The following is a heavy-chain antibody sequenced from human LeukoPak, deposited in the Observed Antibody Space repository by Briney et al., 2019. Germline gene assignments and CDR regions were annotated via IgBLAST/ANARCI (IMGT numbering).Heavy chain of an antibody. V-gene: IGHV3-7*01. Sequence: GGSLRLSCAASGFTFTTHWMSWVRQAPGKGLEWVANIKQDGNDKHYLESVKGRFTISRDNAKNSLYLQMNSLRAEDTAVYYCARLSDTEGSSTSYRASDIWGQGTLVAVSS. J-gene: IGHJ3*02. CDR2: IKQDGNDK. CDR1: GFTFTTHW. CDR3: ARLSDTEGSSTSYRASDI. D-gene: IGHD2-2*01.